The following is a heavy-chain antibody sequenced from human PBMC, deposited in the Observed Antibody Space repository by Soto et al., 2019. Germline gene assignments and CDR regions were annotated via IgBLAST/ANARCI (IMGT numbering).Heavy chain of an antibody. CDR1: GGTFSSYA. D-gene: IGHD6-13*01. Sequence: GASVKVSCKASGGTFSSYAISWVRQAPGQGLEWMGGIIPIFGTANYAQKFQGRVTITADESTSTAYMELSSLRSEDTAVYYCARVGISGPYSSSWYYYYYYGMDVWGQGTTVTVSS. J-gene: IGHJ6*02. CDR3: ARVGISGPYSSSWYYYYYYGMDV. V-gene: IGHV1-69*13. CDR2: IIPIFGTA.